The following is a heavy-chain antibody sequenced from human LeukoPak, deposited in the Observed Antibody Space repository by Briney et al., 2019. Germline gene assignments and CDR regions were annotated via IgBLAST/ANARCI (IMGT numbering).Heavy chain of an antibody. J-gene: IGHJ6*02. V-gene: IGHV4-39*01. D-gene: IGHD6-13*01. CDR2: IYYSGST. Sequence: SETLSLTCTVSGGSISSSSYYWGWIRQPPGKGLEWIVSIYYSGSTYYNPSRKSRVTISLDTSKTHFSLKLSSVTAADTAVYYCARQASSWYYYYRMDVWGQGTTVTVSS. CDR1: GGSISSSSYY. CDR3: ARQASSWYYYYRMDV.